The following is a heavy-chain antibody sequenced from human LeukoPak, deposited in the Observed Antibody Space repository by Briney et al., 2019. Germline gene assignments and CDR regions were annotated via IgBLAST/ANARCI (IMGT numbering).Heavy chain of an antibody. CDR1: GFTFISYA. Sequence: GGSLRLSCAASGFTFISYAIHWVRQAPGKGLEWVAVISFHGTDTFYADSVKGRFTISRDNSKNTLYLQMNSLRAEDTAVYYXXXDPHPYCSSTSCSYYFDYWGQGTLVTVSS. J-gene: IGHJ4*02. CDR3: XXDPHPYCSSTSCSYYFDY. CDR2: ISFHGTDT. V-gene: IGHV3-30*04. D-gene: IGHD2-2*01.